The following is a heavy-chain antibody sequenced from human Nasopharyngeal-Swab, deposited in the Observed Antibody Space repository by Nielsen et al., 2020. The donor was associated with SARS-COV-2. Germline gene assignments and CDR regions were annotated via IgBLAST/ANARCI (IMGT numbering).Heavy chain of an antibody. CDR2: ISSSSSYI. J-gene: IGHJ3*02. Sequence: RQCPGKGLEWVSSISSSSSYIYYADSVKGRFTISRDNSKNTLYLQMNSLRAEDTAVYYCAKDLLAGDAFDIWGQGTMVTVSS. D-gene: IGHD2-21*01. CDR3: AKDLLAGDAFDI. V-gene: IGHV3-21*04.